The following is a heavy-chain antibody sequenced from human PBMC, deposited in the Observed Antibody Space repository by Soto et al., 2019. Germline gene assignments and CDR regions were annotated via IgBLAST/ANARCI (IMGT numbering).Heavy chain of an antibody. D-gene: IGHD3-16*01. CDR1: GFTFDDYA. V-gene: IGHV3-9*01. J-gene: IGHJ3*02. CDR2: ISWNSDII. CDR3: AILGSGPRLGRGMGAFDI. Sequence: EVQLVESGGGLVQPGRSLRLSCAASGFTFDDYAMHWVRQAPGKGLEWVSGISWNSDIIGYADSVKGRFTISRDNAKNSLYMQMNSLRTEDTAFYYCAILGSGPRLGRGMGAFDIWGQGTMVTLSS.